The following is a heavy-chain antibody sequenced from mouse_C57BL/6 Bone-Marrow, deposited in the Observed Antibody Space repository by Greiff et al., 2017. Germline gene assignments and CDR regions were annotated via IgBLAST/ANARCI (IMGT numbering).Heavy chain of an antibody. D-gene: IGHD1-1*01. CDR1: GFTFSDYG. V-gene: IGHV5-15*01. J-gene: IGHJ4*01. Sequence: EVKLVESGGGLVQPGGSLKLSCAASGFTFSDYGMAWVRQAPRKGPEWVAFISNLAYSIYYADTVTGRFTISRENAKDPLYLEMSSLRSEDTAMYYCARQSTGAMDYWGQGTSVTVSS. CDR2: ISNLAYSI. CDR3: ARQSTGAMDY.